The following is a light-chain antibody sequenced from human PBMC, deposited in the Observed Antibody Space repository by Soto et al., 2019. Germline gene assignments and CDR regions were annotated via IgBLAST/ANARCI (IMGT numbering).Light chain of an antibody. Sequence: VMMTQSPATLSVSPGERATLSCRASQSVSSNLAWYQQKPGQAPRLLISDASTRATGIPARFSGSGSGTEFTLTISSLQSEDFALYYCHQYNSWPPGTFGQGTKVDIK. CDR3: HQYNSWPPGT. V-gene: IGKV3-15*01. J-gene: IGKJ2*01. CDR2: DAS. CDR1: QSVSSN.